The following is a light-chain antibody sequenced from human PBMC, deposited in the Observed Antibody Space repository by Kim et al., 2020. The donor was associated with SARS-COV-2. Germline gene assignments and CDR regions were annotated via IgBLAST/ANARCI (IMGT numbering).Light chain of an antibody. CDR2: NTN. CDR1: SSNIGSNT. J-gene: IGLJ7*01. CDR3: ATWDDSLNGAV. Sequence: GQRLTSSCSGSSSNIGSNTVSWYQQLPGTAPKLLIFNTNQRPSGVPDRFSGSKSGTSASLAISGLQSEDEADYYCATWDDSLNGAVFGGGTQLTVL. V-gene: IGLV1-44*01.